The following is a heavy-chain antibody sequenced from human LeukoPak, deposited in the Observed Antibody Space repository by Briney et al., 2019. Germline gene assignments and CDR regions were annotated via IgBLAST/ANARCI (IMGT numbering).Heavy chain of an antibody. D-gene: IGHD3-22*01. Sequence: PGGSLRLSCAASGFTFSSYAMSWVRQAPGKGLEWVSAISGSGGSTYYADSVKGRFTISRDNSKNTLYLQMNSLRAEDTAVYYCAKDIYYDSSGYRGYFDYWGQGTLVTVSS. CDR2: ISGSGGST. CDR1: GFTFSSYA. V-gene: IGHV3-23*01. CDR3: AKDIYYDSSGYRGYFDY. J-gene: IGHJ4*02.